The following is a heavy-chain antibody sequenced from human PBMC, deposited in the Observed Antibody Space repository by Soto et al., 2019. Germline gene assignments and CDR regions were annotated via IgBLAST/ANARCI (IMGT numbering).Heavy chain of an antibody. CDR1: GFALNTSGMC. D-gene: IGHD3-10*02. Sequence: SGPTMVNPTQTLTLTCTFSGFALNTSGMCVSWICQPPGKALEWLALIDWDYDKFYNTSLKTRLSISKDTSANRVVLTMTNMEPVDTATYYCARISLNVSKRDAFDIWGQGTMVTVSS. CDR3: ARISLNVSKRDAFDI. CDR2: IDWDYDK. V-gene: IGHV2-70*01. J-gene: IGHJ3*02.